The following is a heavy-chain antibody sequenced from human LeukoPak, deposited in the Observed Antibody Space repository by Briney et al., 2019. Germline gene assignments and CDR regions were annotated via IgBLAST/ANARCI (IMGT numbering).Heavy chain of an antibody. CDR3: ARGYDSSGYYIRFDY. J-gene: IGHJ4*02. CDR2: ISGSSGII. D-gene: IGHD3-22*01. V-gene: IGHV3-48*01. Sequence: GGSLRLSCAASGFTFNTYTMNWVRQAPGKGLEWVSYISGSSGIIDYADSVRGRFTISRDNAKNSLYLQMNSLRAEDTAVYYCARGYDSSGYYIRFDYWGQGTLVTVSS. CDR1: GFTFNTYT.